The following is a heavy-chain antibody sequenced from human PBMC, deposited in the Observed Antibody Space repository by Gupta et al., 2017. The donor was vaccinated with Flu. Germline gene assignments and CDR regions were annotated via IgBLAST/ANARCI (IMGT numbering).Heavy chain of an antibody. J-gene: IGHJ6*02. V-gene: IGHV4-39*01. CDR3: ARLPLFQTTSGGIDV. CDR2: IYYSGRT. CDR1: GGSISSSTYY. Sequence: QLQLQESGPGLVKPSETLSLTCTVSGGSISSSTYYWGWIRQPPGKGLEWIGTIYYSGRTYYNPSRKSRVTISVDTSKNQFSRKLSSVTAADTAVYYCARLPLFQTTSGGIDVWGQGTTVTVSS. D-gene: IGHD1/OR15-1a*01.